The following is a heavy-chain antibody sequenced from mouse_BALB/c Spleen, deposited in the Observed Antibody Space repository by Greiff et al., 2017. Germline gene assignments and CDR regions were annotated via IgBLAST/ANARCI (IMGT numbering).Heavy chain of an antibody. Sequence: EVHLVESGPSLVKPSQTLSLTCSVTGDSITSGYWNWIRKFPGNKLEYMGYISYSGSTYYNPSLKSRISITRDTSKNQYYLQLNSVTTEDTATYYCARGENRYDGAWFAYWGQGTLVTVSA. CDR1: GDSITSGY. CDR3: ARGENRYDGAWFAY. V-gene: IGHV3-8*02. J-gene: IGHJ3*01. D-gene: IGHD2-14*01. CDR2: ISYSGST.